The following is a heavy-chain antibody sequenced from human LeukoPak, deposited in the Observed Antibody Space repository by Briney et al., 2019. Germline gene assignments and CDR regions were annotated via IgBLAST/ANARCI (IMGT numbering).Heavy chain of an antibody. CDR2: ISSSSSYI. J-gene: IGHJ3*02. V-gene: IGHV3-21*01. CDR3: ARAITIFGVVTGAFDI. D-gene: IGHD3-3*01. CDR1: GFTFSSYS. Sequence: GGSLRLSCAASGFTFSSYSMNWVRQAPGKGLEWVSSISSSSSYIYYADSVKGRFTISRDNAKNSLYLQMNSLRAEGTAVYYCARAITIFGVVTGAFDIWGQGTMVTVSS.